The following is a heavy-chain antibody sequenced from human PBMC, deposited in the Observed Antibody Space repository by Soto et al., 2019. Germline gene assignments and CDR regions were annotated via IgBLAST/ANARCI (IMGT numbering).Heavy chain of an antibody. D-gene: IGHD3-10*01. Sequence: GGSLRLSCTASGFTFGDYAMSWVRQAPGKGLEWVGFIRSKAYGGTTEYAASVKGRFSISRDDSKSVAYLQMNSLKTEDTAVYYCTRDRGYYGMDVWGQGTTVTVSS. CDR3: TRDRGYYGMDV. CDR1: GFTFGDYA. CDR2: IRSKAYGGTT. J-gene: IGHJ6*02. V-gene: IGHV3-49*04.